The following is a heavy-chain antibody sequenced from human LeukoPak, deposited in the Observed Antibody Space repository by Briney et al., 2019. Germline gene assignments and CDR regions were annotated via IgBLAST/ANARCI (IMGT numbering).Heavy chain of an antibody. CDR3: ARRVVGSSWYVGCFDY. Sequence: GGSLRLSCAASGFTFSSYWMSWVRQAPGKGLEWVAVISYDGSNKYYADSVKGRFTISRDNSKNTLYLQMNSLRAEDTAVYYCARRVVGSSWYVGCFDYWGQGTLVTVSS. CDR1: GFTFSSYW. CDR2: ISYDGSNK. D-gene: IGHD6-13*01. V-gene: IGHV3-30-3*01. J-gene: IGHJ4*02.